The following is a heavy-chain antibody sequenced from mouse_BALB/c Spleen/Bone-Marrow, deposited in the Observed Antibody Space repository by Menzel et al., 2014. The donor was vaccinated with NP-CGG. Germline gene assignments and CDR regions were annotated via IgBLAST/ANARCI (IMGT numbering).Heavy chain of an antibody. CDR2: IDPYNGDT. J-gene: IGHJ1*03. V-gene: IGHV1S135*01. CDR1: GYSFTDYN. Sequence: EVQLQQSGPGLVKPGASVKVSCKASGYSFTDYNMYCVKQSHGKSLEWIGYIDPYNGDTTYNQKFKGKATLTVDKSSSTTSIHLNSLISEDSAVDYCTRYYRYDYWYFDAWGTGTTVTVSS. D-gene: IGHD2-14*01. CDR3: TRYYRYDYWYFDA.